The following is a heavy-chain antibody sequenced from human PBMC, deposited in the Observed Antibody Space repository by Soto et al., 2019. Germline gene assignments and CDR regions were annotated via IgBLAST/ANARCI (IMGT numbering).Heavy chain of an antibody. J-gene: IGHJ4*02. D-gene: IGHD4-17*01. CDR2: IYYSGST. CDR3: ARSPGTTPAAYFVY. V-gene: IGHV4-30-4*02. CDR1: GGSISSGDYY. Sequence: PSETLSLTCTVSGGSISSGDYYWSWIRQPPGKGLEWIGYIYYSGSTYYNPSLKSRVTISVDTSKNQFSLKLSSVTAADTAVYYCARSPGTTPAAYFVYWGQGTLVTVSS.